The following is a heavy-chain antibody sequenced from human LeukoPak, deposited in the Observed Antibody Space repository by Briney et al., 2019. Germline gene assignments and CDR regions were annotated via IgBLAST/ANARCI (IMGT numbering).Heavy chain of an antibody. CDR1: GGTFSSYA. V-gene: IGHV1-69*13. CDR2: IIPIFGTA. CDR3: ARGLTKRWLQSIHPFDY. D-gene: IGHD5-24*01. J-gene: IGHJ4*02. Sequence: GASVKVSCKASGGTFSSYAISWVRQAPGQGLEWMGGIIPIFGTANYAQKFQGRVTITADESTSTAYMELSSLRSEDTAVYYCARGLTKRWLQSIHPFDYWGQGTLVTVFS.